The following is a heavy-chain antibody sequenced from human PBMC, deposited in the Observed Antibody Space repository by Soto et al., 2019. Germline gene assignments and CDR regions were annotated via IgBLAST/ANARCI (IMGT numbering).Heavy chain of an antibody. CDR2: MYYSGST. CDR1: GGSISSGGYY. CDR3: ARGCGSGGSCYYYYGMDV. Sequence: QVQLQESGPGLVKPSQTLSLTCTVSGGSISSGGYYWSWIRQHPGKGLEWIGYMYYSGSTYYNSSIKSRVTISVDTSKNQFSLKLSSVTAADTAVYYCARGCGSGGSCYYYYGMDVWGQGTTVTVSS. D-gene: IGHD2-15*01. V-gene: IGHV4-31*03. J-gene: IGHJ6*02.